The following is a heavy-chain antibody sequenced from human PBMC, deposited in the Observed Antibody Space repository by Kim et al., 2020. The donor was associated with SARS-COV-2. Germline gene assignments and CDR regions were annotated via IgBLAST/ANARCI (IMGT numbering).Heavy chain of an antibody. V-gene: IGHV3-15*01. D-gene: IGHD5-12*01. CDR1: GFTFSNAW. CDR3: TTDIVATMGAFDI. CDR2: IKSKTDGGTT. J-gene: IGHJ3*02. Sequence: GGSLRLSCAASGFTFSNAWMSWVRQAPGKGLEWVGRIKSKTDGGTTDYAAPVKGRFTISRDDSKNTLYLQMNSLKTEDTAVYYCTTDIVATMGAFDIWGQGTMVTVSS.